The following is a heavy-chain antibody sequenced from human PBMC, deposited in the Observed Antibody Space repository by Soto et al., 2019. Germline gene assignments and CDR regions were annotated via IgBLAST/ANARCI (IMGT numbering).Heavy chain of an antibody. D-gene: IGHD3-22*01. Sequence: ASVKVSCKASGYTFTSYGISWVRQAPGQGLEWMGWISAYNGNTNYAQKLQGRVTMTTDTSTSTAYMELRSLRSDDTAVYYCARDHNYDSSGYYYYWGQETLVTVSS. CDR3: ARDHNYDSSGYYYY. V-gene: IGHV1-18*01. CDR2: ISAYNGNT. CDR1: GYTFTSYG. J-gene: IGHJ4*02.